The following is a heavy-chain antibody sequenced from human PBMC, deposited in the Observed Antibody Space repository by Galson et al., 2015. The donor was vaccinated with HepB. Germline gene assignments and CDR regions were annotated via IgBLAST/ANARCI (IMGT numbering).Heavy chain of an antibody. CDR3: ARSSSWYAQTDF. D-gene: IGHD6-13*01. CDR2: ISYDGRNK. Sequence: SLRLSCAASGFTFSNYAMHWVRQAPGEGLEWLAIISYDGRNKYYADSVRGRFTISRDNSKNTLSLQMNSLTDEDTAVYSCARSSSWYAQTDFWGQGTLVTVSS. CDR1: GFTFSNYA. V-gene: IGHV3-30*04. J-gene: IGHJ4*02.